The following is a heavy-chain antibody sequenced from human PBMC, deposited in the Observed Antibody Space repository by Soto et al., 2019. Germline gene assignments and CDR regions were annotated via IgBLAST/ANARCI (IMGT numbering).Heavy chain of an antibody. V-gene: IGHV4-31*03. D-gene: IGHD2-21*02. CDR1: VGSISSGGYY. J-gene: IGHJ4*02. CDR2: IYYSGST. CDR3: AREQSYCRGDCRYFEY. Sequence: SETLSLTCTVSVGSISSGGYYWSWIRQHPWKGLEWIGYIYYSGSTYYNPSLKSRVTISVDTSKNQFSLKLSSVTAADTAVYYCAREQSYCRGDCRYFEYLGQRTLVIVS.